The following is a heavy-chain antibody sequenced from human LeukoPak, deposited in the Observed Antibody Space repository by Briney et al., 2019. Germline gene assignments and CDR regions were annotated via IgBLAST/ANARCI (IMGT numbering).Heavy chain of an antibody. CDR3: ARDNNGLYFGVRGFDV. CDR1: GGSMNTHY. Sequence: SETLSLTCSVSGGSMNTHYWNWIRQPAGKGLEWIGRIYTSGSTNHNPSLKSRVIMSLDTSKSQFSLSLSSVTAADTAVYYCARDNNGLYFGVRGFDVWDQGKMVIVSS. D-gene: IGHD3-3*01. V-gene: IGHV4-4*07. CDR2: IYTSGST. J-gene: IGHJ3*01.